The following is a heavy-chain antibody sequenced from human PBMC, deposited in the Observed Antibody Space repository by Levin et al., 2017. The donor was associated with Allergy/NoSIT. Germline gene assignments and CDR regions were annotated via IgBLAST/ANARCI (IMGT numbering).Heavy chain of an antibody. Sequence: SETLSLTCTVSGGSISSSSYYWGWIRQPPGKGLEWIGSIYYSGSTYYNPSLKSRVTISVDTSKNQFSLKLSSVTAADTAVYYCARLKYSSGWYVGYYFDYWGQGTLVTVSS. CDR2: IYYSGST. CDR3: ARLKYSSGWYVGYYFDY. CDR1: GGSISSSSYY. V-gene: IGHV4-39*01. D-gene: IGHD6-19*01. J-gene: IGHJ4*02.